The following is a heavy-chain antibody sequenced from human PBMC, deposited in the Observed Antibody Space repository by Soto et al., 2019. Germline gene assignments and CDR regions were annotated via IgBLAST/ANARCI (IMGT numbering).Heavy chain of an antibody. J-gene: IGHJ4*02. CDR3: ARVSSSWYKDYFDY. CDR1: GGTFSNCA. Sequence: QVQLVQSGAEVKKPGSSVKVSCKASGGTFSNCAISWVRQAPGQGLEWMGGIIPIFGTTNYAQRFQGRVTITADESTSTAYMELSSLRSEDTAVYYCARVSSSWYKDYFDYWGQGTLVTVSS. CDR2: IIPIFGTT. V-gene: IGHV1-69*12. D-gene: IGHD6-13*01.